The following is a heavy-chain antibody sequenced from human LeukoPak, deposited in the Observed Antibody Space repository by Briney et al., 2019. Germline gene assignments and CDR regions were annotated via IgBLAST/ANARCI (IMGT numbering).Heavy chain of an antibody. CDR1: GFTFTSYW. CDR3: ARNYYYRFDY. V-gene: IGHV3-7*01. J-gene: IGHJ4*02. D-gene: IGHD3-10*01. CDR2: IKQDGSVK. Sequence: PGGSLRLSCAASGFTFTSYWMTWVRQAPGKGLEWVANIKQDGSVKNYVDSLRGRFTISRDNAKDSLYLQMNSLRAEDTAVYFCARNYYYRFDYRGQGTLVAVSS.